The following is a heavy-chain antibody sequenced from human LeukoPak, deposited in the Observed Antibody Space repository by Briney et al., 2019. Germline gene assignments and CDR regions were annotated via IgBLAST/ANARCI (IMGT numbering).Heavy chain of an antibody. D-gene: IGHD5-24*01. Sequence: SETLSLTCAVYGGSFSGYYWSWIRQPPGKGLEWIGEINHSGSTNYNPSLKSRVTISVDTSKNQFSLKLSSVTATDTAVYYCARDGYKNFDYWGQGTLVTASS. CDR1: GGSFSGYY. CDR3: ARDGYKNFDY. CDR2: INHSGST. V-gene: IGHV4-34*01. J-gene: IGHJ4*02.